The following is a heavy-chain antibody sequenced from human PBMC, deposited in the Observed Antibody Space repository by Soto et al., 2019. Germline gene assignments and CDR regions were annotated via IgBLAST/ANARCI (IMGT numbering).Heavy chain of an antibody. D-gene: IGHD3-3*02. CDR3: ARAPFYHENNVFYSYFDS. CDR1: GVSIRSSGYY. Sequence: PSETLSLTCTVAGVSIRSSGYYWSWIRQHPKKGLEWIGYIDYSGITYYNPSLTSRFVISVDTSENKFSLKVRSLTAADTAVYYCARAPFYHENNVFYSYFDSWGQRILVTVSS. CDR2: IDYSGIT. J-gene: IGHJ4*02. V-gene: IGHV4-31*03.